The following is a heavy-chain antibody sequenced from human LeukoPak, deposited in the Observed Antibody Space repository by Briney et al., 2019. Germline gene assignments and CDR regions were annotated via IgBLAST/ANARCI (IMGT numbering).Heavy chain of an antibody. Sequence: GGSLRLSCTASGFTIGDYAMSWVRQAPGKGLEWVGLIRGKAYGGTTEYAASVKGGFTISRDDSKSIAYLQMNSLKPEDTAVYYCTKAYCGGNCWGDYWGQGTLVTVSS. CDR1: GFTIGDYA. D-gene: IGHD2-21*02. V-gene: IGHV3-49*04. CDR3: TKAYCGGNCWGDY. CDR2: IRGKAYGGTT. J-gene: IGHJ4*02.